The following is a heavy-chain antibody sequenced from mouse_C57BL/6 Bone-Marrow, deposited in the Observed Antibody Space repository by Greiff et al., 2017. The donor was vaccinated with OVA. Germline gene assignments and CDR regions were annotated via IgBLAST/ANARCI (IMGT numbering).Heavy chain of an antibody. Sequence: EVKVVESGGGLVKPGGSLKLSCAASGFTFSDYGMHWVRQAPEKGLEWVAYISRGSSTIYYADTVKGRFTISRDNAKNTLFLQMTSLRSEDTAMYYCARPVTTVVGDWYFDVWGTGTTVTVSS. J-gene: IGHJ1*03. CDR2: ISRGSSTI. CDR3: ARPVTTVVGDWYFDV. CDR1: GFTFSDYG. D-gene: IGHD1-1*01. V-gene: IGHV5-17*01.